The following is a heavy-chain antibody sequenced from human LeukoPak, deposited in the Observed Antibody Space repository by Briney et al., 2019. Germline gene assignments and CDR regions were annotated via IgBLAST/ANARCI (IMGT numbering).Heavy chain of an antibody. D-gene: IGHD2-15*01. CDR2: IGYDGSKK. CDR3: ARDLGGIYYIAY. V-gene: IGHV3-30*02. CDR1: GGTFSSYG. Sequence: PGGSLRLSCAASGGTFSSYGMHWVRQAPGEGLEWVAYIGYDGSKKYYSDSVKGRFTISRENSKNTVHLQMNSLRAADTALYFCARDLGGIYYIAYWGQGTLVTVPS. J-gene: IGHJ4*02.